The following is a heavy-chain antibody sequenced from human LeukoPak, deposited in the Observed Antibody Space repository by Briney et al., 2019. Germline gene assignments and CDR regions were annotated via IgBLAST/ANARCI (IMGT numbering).Heavy chain of an antibody. J-gene: IGHJ5*02. D-gene: IGHD6-19*01. CDR2: VSTSGST. CDR3: ARGAVAGYNWFDP. CDR1: GDSISRYY. V-gene: IGHV4-4*07. Sequence: SETLSLTCTVSGDSISRYYWSWIRQPAGKGLEWIGRVSTSGSTNYNPSLKSRVTISVDTSKNQFSLKLSSVTAADTAVYYCARGAVAGYNWFDPWGQGTLVTVSS.